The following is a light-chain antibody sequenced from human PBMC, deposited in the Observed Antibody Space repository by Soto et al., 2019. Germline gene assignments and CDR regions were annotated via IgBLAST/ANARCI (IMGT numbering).Light chain of an antibody. CDR3: QQYGTSPPT. CDR2: GAS. Sequence: EIVLTQSPGTLSLSPGERATLSCRASQSVFNNHIGWYQQKPGQAPRRLIFGASFRATGIPDRFSGSGSGTDFTLTISRLEPEDFAVYNCQQYGTSPPTFGQGTKVDIK. J-gene: IGKJ1*01. V-gene: IGKV3-20*01. CDR1: QSVFNNH.